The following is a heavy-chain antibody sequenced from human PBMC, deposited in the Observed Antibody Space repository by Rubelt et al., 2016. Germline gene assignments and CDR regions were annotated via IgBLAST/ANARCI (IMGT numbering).Heavy chain of an antibody. V-gene: IGHV1-18*01. D-gene: IGHD3-10*01. Sequence: QVQLVQSGAEVKKPGASVKVSCKASGYTFTSHGICWVRQAPGQGLEWMGWISDYNGNTNYAQKLQGRVTMTTDTSTSTAYMELRSLRSDDTAVYYCARDGAFPLGSGFEKRSDYWGQGTLVTVSS. J-gene: IGHJ4*02. CDR1: GYTFTSHG. CDR3: ARDGAFPLGSGFEKRSDY. CDR2: ISDYNGNT.